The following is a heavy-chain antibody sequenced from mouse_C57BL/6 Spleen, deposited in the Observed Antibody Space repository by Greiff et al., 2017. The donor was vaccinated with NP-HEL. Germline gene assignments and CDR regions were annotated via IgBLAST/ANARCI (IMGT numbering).Heavy chain of an antibody. D-gene: IGHD1-1*01. CDR1: GCTFTSYW. CDR3: AREVVARYWYFDV. Sequence: QVQLQQPGTELVKPGASVKLSCKASGCTFTSYWMHWVKQRPGQGLAWIGNINPSNGGTNYNEKFKSKATLTVDKSSSTAYMQLSSLTSEDSAVYYGAREVVARYWYFDVWGTGTTVTVSS. J-gene: IGHJ1*03. V-gene: IGHV1-53*01. CDR2: INPSNGGT.